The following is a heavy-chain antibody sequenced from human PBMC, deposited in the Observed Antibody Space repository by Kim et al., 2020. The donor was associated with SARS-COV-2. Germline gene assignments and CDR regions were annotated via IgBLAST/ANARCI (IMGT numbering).Heavy chain of an antibody. Sequence: ASVKVSCKASGYTFTGYYMHWVRQAPGQGLEWMGWINPNSGGTNYAQKFQGRVTMTRDTSISTAYMELSRLRSDDTAVYYCARGTAYDILTGYYYYYGMDVWGQGTTVTVSS. J-gene: IGHJ6*02. CDR3: ARGTAYDILTGYYYYYGMDV. V-gene: IGHV1-2*02. D-gene: IGHD3-9*01. CDR2: INPNSGGT. CDR1: GYTFTGYY.